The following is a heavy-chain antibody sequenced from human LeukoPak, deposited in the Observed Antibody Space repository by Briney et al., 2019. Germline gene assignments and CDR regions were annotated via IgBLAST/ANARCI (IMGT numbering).Heavy chain of an antibody. D-gene: IGHD4-11*01. CDR1: GPTFSDYA. CDR2: SSATGGNT. V-gene: IGHV3-23*01. Sequence: PGGSLRLSCAASGPTFSDYAMSWVRQAPGKGLEWVSGSSATGGNTYSADSVKGRFTLSRDNSKSTLYLQMDSLRAEDTAIYYCAKGRAYSDSSFDFWGQGTLVTVSS. J-gene: IGHJ4*02. CDR3: AKGRAYSDSSFDF.